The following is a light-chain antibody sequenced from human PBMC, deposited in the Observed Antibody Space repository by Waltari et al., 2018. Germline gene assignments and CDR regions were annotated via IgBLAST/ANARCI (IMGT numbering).Light chain of an antibody. CDR3: SSFTSSSTLV. CDR1: TSDVGGYHP. Sequence: QSALTQPVSVSGSPGQSIPISCHGTTSDVGGYHPVACDQQPPGKAPKPLILDVTHRPSGVSNRFSGSKSGNTASLTISGLQAEDEADYHCSSFTSSSTLVFGTGTKVTVL. V-gene: IGLV2-14*03. J-gene: IGLJ1*01. CDR2: DVT.